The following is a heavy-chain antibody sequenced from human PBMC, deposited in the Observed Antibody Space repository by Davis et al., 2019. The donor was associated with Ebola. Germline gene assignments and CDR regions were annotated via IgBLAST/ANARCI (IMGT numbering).Heavy chain of an antibody. D-gene: IGHD2-21*01. Sequence: GESLKISCKGSGYSFTSYWIGWVRQMPGSGLEWMGLIYPRDSDVRYNSSFQGQVSISADKSVTTAYLQWRSLQASDAAMYYCAISYCGGNCFSEHYFDYWGQGTLVTVSS. J-gene: IGHJ4*02. CDR1: GYSFTSYW. CDR3: AISYCGGNCFSEHYFDY. V-gene: IGHV5-51*01. CDR2: IYPRDSDV.